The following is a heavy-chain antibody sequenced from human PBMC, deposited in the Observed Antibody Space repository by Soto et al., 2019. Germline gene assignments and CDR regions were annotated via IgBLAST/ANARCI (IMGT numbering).Heavy chain of an antibody. CDR1: GGSISSGGYS. CDR2: IYHSGST. J-gene: IGHJ5*02. Sequence: SETLSLTCAVSGGSISSGGYSWSWIRQPPGKGLEWIGYIYHSGSTYYNPSLKSRVTISVDRSKNQFSLKLSSVTAADTAVYYCARNLYGSGSYYNANNWFDPWGQGTLVTVSS. D-gene: IGHD3-10*01. CDR3: ARNLYGSGSYYNANNWFDP. V-gene: IGHV4-30-2*01.